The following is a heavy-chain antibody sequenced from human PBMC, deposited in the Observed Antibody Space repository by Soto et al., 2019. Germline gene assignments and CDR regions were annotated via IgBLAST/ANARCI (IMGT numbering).Heavy chain of an antibody. V-gene: IGHV1-18*01. D-gene: IGHD1-26*01. CDR3: ARLLRAGWFDP. Sequence: GASMKGSCKSSGYTLSSYGISWGRQAPGQGLEWMGWISAYNGNTNYAQKLQGRVTMTTDTSTSTAYMELRSLRSDDTAVYYCARLLRAGWFDPWGQGTLVTVSS. CDR1: GYTLSSYG. CDR2: ISAYNGNT. J-gene: IGHJ5*02.